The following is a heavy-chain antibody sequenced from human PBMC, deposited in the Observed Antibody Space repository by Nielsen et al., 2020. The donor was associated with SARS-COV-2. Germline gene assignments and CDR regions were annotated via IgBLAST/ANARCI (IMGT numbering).Heavy chain of an antibody. CDR3: ARARPGAEPATYYFDY. CDR1: GFTFDDYA. V-gene: IGHV3-9*01. CDR2: ISWNSGSI. Sequence: SLKISCAASGFTFDDYALHWVRQAPGKGLEWVSGISWNSGSIDYADSVKGRFTISRDNSKSTLSLQMNSLRAEDTAVYYCARARPGAEPATYYFDYWGQGTLVTVSS. J-gene: IGHJ4*02. D-gene: IGHD2-15*01.